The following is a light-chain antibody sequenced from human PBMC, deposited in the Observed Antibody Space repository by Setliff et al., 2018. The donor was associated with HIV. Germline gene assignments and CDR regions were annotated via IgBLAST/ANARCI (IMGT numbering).Light chain of an antibody. Sequence: QSALAQPASVSGSPGQSITISCTGASSDFGGYNYVSWYEQHPGKAPKLMIYDVSKRPSGVSNRFSGSKSRSTASLTISGLQAEDEADYYCSSYTSRNTYV. CDR3: SSYTSRNTYV. CDR2: DVS. J-gene: IGLJ1*01. V-gene: IGLV2-14*03. CDR1: SSDFGGYNY.